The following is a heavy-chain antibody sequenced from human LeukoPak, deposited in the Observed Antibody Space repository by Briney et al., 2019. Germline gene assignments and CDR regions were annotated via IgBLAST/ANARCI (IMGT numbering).Heavy chain of an antibody. CDR2: IYYSGST. D-gene: IGHD6-13*01. CDR1: GGSISSYY. Sequence: SETLSLTCTVSGGSISSYYWSWIRQPPGKGPEWIGYIYYSGSTNYNPSLKSRVTISVDTSKNQFSLKLSSVTAADTAVYYCARGSSLIAAAGIIDYWGQGTLVTVSS. J-gene: IGHJ4*02. V-gene: IGHV4-59*01. CDR3: ARGSSLIAAAGIIDY.